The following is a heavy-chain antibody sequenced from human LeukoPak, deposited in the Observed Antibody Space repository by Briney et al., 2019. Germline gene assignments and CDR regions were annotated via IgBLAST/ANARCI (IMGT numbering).Heavy chain of an antibody. Sequence: GASVKVSCKASGYTFTSYDINWVRQATGQGLEWMGWMNPNSGNTGYAQKFQGRVTMTRNTSISTAYMELSSLRSEDTAVYYCARAGTLYYYHGMDVWGQGTTVTVSS. D-gene: IGHD6-13*01. CDR2: MNPNSGNT. CDR3: ARAGTLYYYHGMDV. V-gene: IGHV1-8*01. J-gene: IGHJ6*02. CDR1: GYTFTSYD.